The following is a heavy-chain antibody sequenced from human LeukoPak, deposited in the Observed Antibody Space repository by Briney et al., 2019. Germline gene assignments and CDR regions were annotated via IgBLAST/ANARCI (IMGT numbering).Heavy chain of an antibody. D-gene: IGHD2-21*01. V-gene: IGHV3-74*01. J-gene: IGHJ3*01. Sequence: AGGSQRLSCEVSGLTISNVWMHWVRQAPGQGLVWVSRINTAGSTVYADPVKGRFTISRDNAKNMVYLQMNSLRAEDTAVYYCASFRDTDNWGRGTMVTVSS. CDR1: GLTISNVW. CDR2: INTAGST. CDR3: ASFRDTDN.